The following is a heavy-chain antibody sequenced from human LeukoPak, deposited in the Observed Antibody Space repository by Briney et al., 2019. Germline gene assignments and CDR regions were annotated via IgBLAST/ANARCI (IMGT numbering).Heavy chain of an antibody. J-gene: IGHJ6*03. D-gene: IGHD3-9*01. CDR3: ARVGFSPLTFDPNYFYYYMDV. V-gene: IGHV3-21*01. Sequence: RTGGSLRLSCAASGFTFSSYSMNWVRQAPGKGLEWVSSISSSSSYIYYADSVKGRFTISRDNAKNSLYLQMNSLRAEDTAVYYCARVGFSPLTFDPNYFYYYMDVWGTGTTVTVSS. CDR2: ISSSSSYI. CDR1: GFTFSSYS.